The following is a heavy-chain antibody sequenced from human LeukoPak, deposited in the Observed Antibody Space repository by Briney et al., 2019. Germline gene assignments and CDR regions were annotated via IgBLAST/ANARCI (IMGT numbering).Heavy chain of an antibody. J-gene: IGHJ4*02. CDR3: AKDGVYCSSTSCYGNFDY. CDR1: GFTFSSYA. Sequence: GGSLRLSCAASGFTFSSYAMSWVRQAPGKGLEWVSAISGSGGSTYYADSVKGRFTISRDNSKNTLYLQMNSLRAEDTAVYYCAKDGVYCSSTSCYGNFDYWGQETLVTVSS. CDR2: ISGSGGST. D-gene: IGHD2-2*01. V-gene: IGHV3-23*01.